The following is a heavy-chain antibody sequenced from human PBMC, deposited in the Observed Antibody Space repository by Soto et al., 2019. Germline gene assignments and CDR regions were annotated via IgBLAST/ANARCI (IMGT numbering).Heavy chain of an antibody. CDR3: ARHATYYDILSGYYFDY. J-gene: IGHJ4*02. CDR1: GYTFSSYR. D-gene: IGHD3-9*01. CDR2: ISPGDSDT. Sequence: GESLKISCKGSGYTFSSYRIGWVRQVPGKGLEWMGIISPGDSDTKYSQSFQGQVTISADKSISTAYLQWNSLKASDTAMYYCARHATYYDILSGYYFDYWGQGTLVTVSS. V-gene: IGHV5-51*01.